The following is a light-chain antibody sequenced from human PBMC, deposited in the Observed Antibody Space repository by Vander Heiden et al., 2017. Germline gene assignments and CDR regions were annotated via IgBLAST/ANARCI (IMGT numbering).Light chain of an antibody. CDR3: YAWDTDRSAWL. J-gene: IGLJ2*01. V-gene: IGLV10-54*01. CDR2: RKN. CDR1: KNNVGDKG. Sequence: QPDLPPPPPVATGWPRTATLSCTGGKNNVGDKGAVWLRQHQGHPPKLLFTRKNIRPSGISERLSASRSGFTASLTITGLQPEDEADYYCYAWDTDRSAWLFGGGTKLTVL.